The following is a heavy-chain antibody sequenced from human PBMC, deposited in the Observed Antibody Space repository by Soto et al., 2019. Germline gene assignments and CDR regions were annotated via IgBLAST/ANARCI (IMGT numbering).Heavy chain of an antibody. V-gene: IGHV4-59*01. CDR3: ARDQGIAVAVFDY. D-gene: IGHD6-19*01. CDR1: GGSISSYY. CDR2: IYYSGST. J-gene: IGHJ4*02. Sequence: SETLSLTCTVSGGSISSYYWSWIRQPPGKGLEWIGYIYYSGSTNYNPSLKSRVTISVDTSKNQISLKLRSVTAADTAVYYCARDQGIAVAVFDYWGQGTLVTVSS.